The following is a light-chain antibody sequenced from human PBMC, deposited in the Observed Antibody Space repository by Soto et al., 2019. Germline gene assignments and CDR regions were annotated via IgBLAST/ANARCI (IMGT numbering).Light chain of an antibody. V-gene: IGKV3D-20*01. Sequence: EIVMTQSPATLSVSPGERATLSCRASQSVSSNYLAWYQQKPGLAPRLILYDTSFRATGIPDRFSGSGSGTDFTLTISRLDPEDFAVYYCQQYGSSPSFGQGTKVDIK. CDR2: DTS. J-gene: IGKJ1*01. CDR3: QQYGSSPS. CDR1: QSVSSNY.